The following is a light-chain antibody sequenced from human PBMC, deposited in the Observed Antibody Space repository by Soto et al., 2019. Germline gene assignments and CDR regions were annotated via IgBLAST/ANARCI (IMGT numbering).Light chain of an antibody. Sequence: ETVLTQSPGTLSLSPGERATLSCTASQSVDSRFLAWYQQKRGQAPRLLIQAASSRATGIPDRFTGSGSGTDFRLTISRLEPEDFAVYYCQQYARAPLTVGGGTGVEIK. CDR1: QSVDSRF. J-gene: IGKJ4*01. CDR2: AAS. CDR3: QQYARAPLT. V-gene: IGKV3-20*01.